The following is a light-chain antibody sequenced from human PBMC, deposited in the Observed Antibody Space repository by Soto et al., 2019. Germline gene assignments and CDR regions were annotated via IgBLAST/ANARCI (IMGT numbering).Light chain of an antibody. J-gene: IGKJ1*01. CDR2: AAS. Sequence: EIVLTQSPGTLSLSPGESATLSCRASQTVGSNYLAWYQQRPGQAPRLLIYAASSRATGITDRISASGSGTDVTLTISRLEPEDFAVYYCQQYLTSAQTFGQGTKVELK. CDR1: QTVGSNY. V-gene: IGKV3-20*01. CDR3: QQYLTSAQT.